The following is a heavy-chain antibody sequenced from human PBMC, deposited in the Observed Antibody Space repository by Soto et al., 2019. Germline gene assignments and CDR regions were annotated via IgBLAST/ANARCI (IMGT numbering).Heavy chain of an antibody. CDR2: INQDGSER. Sequence: GGSLRLSCEASGFTFTTYWMTWIRQVPGKGLEWVANINQDGSERYYVDSVTGRFTISRDNSKNALYLRMNSLRVEDTAVFYCVRARGWDIVLIPGAGDVWGKGTTVTVSS. J-gene: IGHJ6*04. D-gene: IGHD2-2*01. CDR3: VRARGWDIVLIPGAGDV. V-gene: IGHV3-7*01. CDR1: GFTFTTYW.